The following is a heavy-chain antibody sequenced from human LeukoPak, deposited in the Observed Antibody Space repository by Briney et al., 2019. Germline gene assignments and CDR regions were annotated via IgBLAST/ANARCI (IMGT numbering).Heavy chain of an antibody. J-gene: IGHJ5*02. CDR3: ARQSEYSGGWYQGFDP. Sequence: GASLKISCKGSGYTFSNHWIGWVRQMPGKGLEWMGIIFPADSDTRYSPSFQGQVTISADKSINTAYLQWSSLEASDTAMYYCARQSEYSGGWYQGFDPWGQGTLVTVS. CDR2: IFPADSDT. V-gene: IGHV5-51*01. CDR1: GYTFSNHW. D-gene: IGHD6-19*01.